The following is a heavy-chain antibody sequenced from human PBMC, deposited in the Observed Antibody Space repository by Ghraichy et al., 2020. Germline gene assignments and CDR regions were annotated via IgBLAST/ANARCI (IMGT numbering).Heavy chain of an antibody. CDR2: ISGSGGST. Sequence: GGSLRLSCAASGFTFSSYAMSWVRQAPGKGLEWVSAISGSGGSTYYADSVKGRFTISRDNSKNTLYLQMNSLRAEDTAVYYCAKEVGGCFGEGGDCYPDAFDIWGQGTMVTVSS. J-gene: IGHJ3*02. CDR3: AKEVGGCFGEGGDCYPDAFDI. CDR1: GFTFSSYA. V-gene: IGHV3-23*01. D-gene: IGHD2-21*02.